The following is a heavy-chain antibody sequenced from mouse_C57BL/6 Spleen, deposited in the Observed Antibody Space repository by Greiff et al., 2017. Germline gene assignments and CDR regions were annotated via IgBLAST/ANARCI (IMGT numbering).Heavy chain of an antibody. CDR1: GFTFSDYY. CDR3: ARPLWGYFDY. Sequence: EVKLVESEGGLVQPGSSMKLSCTASGFTFSDYYMAWVRQVPEKGLEWVANINYDGSSTYYLDSLKSRFIISRDNAKNILYLQMSSLKSEDTATYYCARPLWGYFDYWGQGTTLTVSS. J-gene: IGHJ2*01. CDR2: INYDGSST. V-gene: IGHV5-16*01. D-gene: IGHD1-1*02.